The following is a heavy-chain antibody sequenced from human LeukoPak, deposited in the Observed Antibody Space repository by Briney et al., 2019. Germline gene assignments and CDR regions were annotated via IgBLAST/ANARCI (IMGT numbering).Heavy chain of an antibody. CDR2: ISYDGSNK. V-gene: IGHV3-30-3*01. CDR3: ARKRRVDCSSTSCEGAFDI. CDR1: GFTFSSYA. J-gene: IGHJ3*02. Sequence: GGSLRLSCAASGFTFSSYAMHWVRQAPGKGLEWVAVISYDGSNKYYADSVKGRFTISRDNSKNTLYLQMNSLRAEDTAVYYCARKRRVDCSSTSCEGAFDIWGQGTMVTVSS. D-gene: IGHD2-2*01.